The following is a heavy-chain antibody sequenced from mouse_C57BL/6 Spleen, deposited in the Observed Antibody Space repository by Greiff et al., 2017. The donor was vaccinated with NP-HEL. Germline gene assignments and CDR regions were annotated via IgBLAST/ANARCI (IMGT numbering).Heavy chain of an antibody. D-gene: IGHD1-1*01. CDR1: GYSFTGYY. J-gene: IGHJ4*01. CDR3: ARYYSSNYAMDY. CDR2: INPSTGGT. V-gene: IGHV1-42*01. Sequence: VQLQQSGPELVKPGASVKISCKASGYSFTGYYMHWVKQSPEKSLEWIGEINPSTGGTTYNQKFKAKATLTVDKSSSTAYMQLNSLTSEDSAVYYCARYYSSNYAMDYWGQGTTVTVSS.